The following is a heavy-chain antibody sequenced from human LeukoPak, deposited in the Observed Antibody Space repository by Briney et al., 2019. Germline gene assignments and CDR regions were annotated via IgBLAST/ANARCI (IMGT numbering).Heavy chain of an antibody. CDR2: ISRDGSIT. Sequence: GGSLRLSCAASGFSFSKYWMYWVRQAPGKGLVWVSRISRDGSITSYAESVKGRVSLSRDNAKNTLHLQMNSLRVEDTAIYYCAREGDYGDYVLDYWGQGTLVTVSS. CDR3: AREGDYGDYVLDY. CDR1: GFSFSKYW. J-gene: IGHJ4*02. V-gene: IGHV3-74*01. D-gene: IGHD4-17*01.